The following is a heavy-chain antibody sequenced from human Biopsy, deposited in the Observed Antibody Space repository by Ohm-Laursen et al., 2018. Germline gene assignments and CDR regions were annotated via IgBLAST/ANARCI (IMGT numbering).Heavy chain of an antibody. J-gene: IGHJ4*02. V-gene: IGHV3-33*01. CDR2: IWYDGSNK. CDR1: GFTFSSFG. CDR3: AREGDDSSGYTPHYFDY. D-gene: IGHD3-22*01. Sequence: SLRLSCTASGFTFSSFGMHWVRQAPGKGLEWVAVIWYDGSNKYYADSVKGRFTISRDDPKNTLYLQMNSLRAEDTAVYYCAREGDDSSGYTPHYFDYWGQGTLVTVSS.